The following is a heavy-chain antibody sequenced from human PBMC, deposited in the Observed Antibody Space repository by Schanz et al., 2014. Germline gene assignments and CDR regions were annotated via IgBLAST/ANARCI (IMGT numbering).Heavy chain of an antibody. CDR1: GYRFIGYY. D-gene: IGHD3-22*01. V-gene: IGHV1-69*09. Sequence: QVLLVQSGAEVKKPGASVKVSCKASGYRFIGYYVHWVRQAPGQGLEWMGRIIPILGIANYAQRFQGRVTITADKSSDTAYMELSSLRSEDTAVYYCAREVGLYDRGWFDPWGQGTLXTVSS. CDR3: AREVGLYDRGWFDP. J-gene: IGHJ5*02. CDR2: IIPILGIA.